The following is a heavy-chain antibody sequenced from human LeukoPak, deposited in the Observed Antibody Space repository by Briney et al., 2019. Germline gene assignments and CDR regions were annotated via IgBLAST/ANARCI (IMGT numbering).Heavy chain of an antibody. D-gene: IGHD6-13*01. CDR2: IYSDNT. Sequence: PGGSLRLSCTVSGFTVSSNSMSWVRQAPGKGLEWVSFIYSDNTHYSDSVKGRFTISRDNSKNTLYLQMNSLRAEDTAVYYCARDWGGIAAAYWGQGTLVTVSS. CDR1: GFTVSSNS. V-gene: IGHV3-66*01. CDR3: ARDWGGIAAAY. J-gene: IGHJ4*02.